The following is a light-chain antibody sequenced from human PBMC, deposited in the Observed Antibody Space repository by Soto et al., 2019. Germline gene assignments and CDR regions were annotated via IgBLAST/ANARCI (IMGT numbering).Light chain of an antibody. CDR2: GAS. J-gene: IGKJ5*01. Sequence: EIVVTQSPVTLSVSPGETATLSCRASQNVFNNLAWYQVKPGQAPRLLTHGASTRATGIPARFSGVGSGTEFTLTISSLQSEDFAVYYCQQYNKWPQTFGQGTRLEIK. V-gene: IGKV3-15*01. CDR1: QNVFNN. CDR3: QQYNKWPQT.